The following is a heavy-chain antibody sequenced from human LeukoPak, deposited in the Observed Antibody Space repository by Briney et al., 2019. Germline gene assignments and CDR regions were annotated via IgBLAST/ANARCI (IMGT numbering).Heavy chain of an antibody. J-gene: IGHJ4*02. CDR1: GFTFSSYA. V-gene: IGHV3-30-3*01. CDR3: ARVPVREAARYFDY. Sequence: GGSLRLSCAASGFTFSSYAMHWVRQAPGKGLEWVAVTSSDGSIKYYADSVKGRFTISRDNSKNTLYLQMNSLRAEDTGVYYCARVPVREAARYFDYWGEGAPVTVSS. D-gene: IGHD2-15*01. CDR2: TSSDGSIK.